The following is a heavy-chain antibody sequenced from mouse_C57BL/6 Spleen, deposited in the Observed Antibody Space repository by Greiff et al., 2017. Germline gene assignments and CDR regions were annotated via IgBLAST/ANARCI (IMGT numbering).Heavy chain of an antibody. V-gene: IGHV3-6*01. J-gene: IGHJ2*01. CDR2: ISYDGSN. CDR1: GYSITSGYY. D-gene: IGHD2-1*01. CDR3: ARDAYGNYYAPFDY. Sequence: VQLQQSGPGLVKPSQSLSLTCSVTGYSITSGYYWNWIRQFPGNKLEWMGYISYDGSNNYNPSLKNRISITRDTSKNQFFLKLNSVTTEDTATYYCARDAYGNYYAPFDYWGQGTTLTVSS.